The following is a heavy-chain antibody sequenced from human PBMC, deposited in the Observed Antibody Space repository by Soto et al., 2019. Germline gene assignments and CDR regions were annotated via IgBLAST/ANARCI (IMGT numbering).Heavy chain of an antibody. CDR1: GGSISSYY. CDR3: ARSDGRY. J-gene: IGHJ4*02. Sequence: PSETLSLTCTVSGGSISSYYWSWIRQPPGKGLGWIGYIYYSGSTNYNPSLKSRVTISVDTSKNQFSLKLSSVTAADTAVYYRARSDGRYWGQGTLVTVSS. V-gene: IGHV4-59*01. CDR2: IYYSGST.